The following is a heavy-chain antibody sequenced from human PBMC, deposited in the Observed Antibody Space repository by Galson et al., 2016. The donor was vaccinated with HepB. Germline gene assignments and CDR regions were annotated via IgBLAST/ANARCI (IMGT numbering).Heavy chain of an antibody. V-gene: IGHV3-74*01. CDR2: INSDGSSR. J-gene: IGHJ4*02. CDR3: ARGGGKHGPLNY. D-gene: IGHD3-16*01. CDR1: GFTVSRYW. Sequence: SLRLSCAASGFTVSRYWMHWVRQAPGKGLVWVSRINSDGSSRNYADSVKGRFTISRDNAKNTLYLQMNSLRAEDTAVYYCARGGGKHGPLNYWGQGTLVTVSS.